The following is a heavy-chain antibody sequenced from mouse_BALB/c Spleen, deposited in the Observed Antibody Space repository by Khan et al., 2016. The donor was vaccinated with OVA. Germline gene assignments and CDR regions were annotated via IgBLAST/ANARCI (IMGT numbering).Heavy chain of an antibody. Sequence: EVELVESGPGLVKPSQSLSPTCTVTGYSITSDYAWNWIRQFPGNKLEWMSYISYSGSTNYNPSLKSRISITRDTSKNQFFLQLSSVTTEDTATYYCARDGSRYNYAMDYWGQGTAVTVSS. CDR1: GYSITSDYA. CDR3: ARDGSRYNYAMDY. V-gene: IGHV3-2*02. J-gene: IGHJ4*01. CDR2: ISYSGST. D-gene: IGHD2-3*01.